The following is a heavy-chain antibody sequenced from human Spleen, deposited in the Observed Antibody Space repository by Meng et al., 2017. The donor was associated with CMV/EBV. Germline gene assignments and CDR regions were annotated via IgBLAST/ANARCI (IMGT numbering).Heavy chain of an antibody. J-gene: IGHJ4*02. CDR3: AALGY. CDR2: ISGSGEST. CDR1: GFTFSHNA. D-gene: IGHD7-27*01. Sequence: GESLKISCAASGFTFSHNAMTWVRQAPGKGLEWVSSISGSGESTYYADSVKGRFTISRDNSKNTLYLQMNSLRAEDTAVYYCAALGYWGQGTLVTVSS. V-gene: IGHV3-23*01.